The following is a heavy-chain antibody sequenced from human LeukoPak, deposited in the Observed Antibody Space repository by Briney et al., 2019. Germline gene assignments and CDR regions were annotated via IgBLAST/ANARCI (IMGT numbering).Heavy chain of an antibody. CDR2: IFTSGST. V-gene: IGHV4-61*02. J-gene: IGHJ4*02. CDR3: ARDPRYLRYDSDNNAYPYY. Sequence: SQTLSLTCTVSGGSISSGTYYWSWIRQPAGKGLEWIGRIFTSGSTNYNPSLQSRVTISLDTSNNQFSLRLSSVSAADTAVYYCARDPRYLRYDSDNNAYPYYWGQGTLVTVSS. D-gene: IGHD3-22*01. CDR1: GGSISSGTYY.